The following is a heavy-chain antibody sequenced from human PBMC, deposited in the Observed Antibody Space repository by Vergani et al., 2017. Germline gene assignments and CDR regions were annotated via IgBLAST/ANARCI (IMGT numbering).Heavy chain of an antibody. CDR1: GFTVSSNY. V-gene: IGHV3-66*01. J-gene: IGHJ4*02. D-gene: IGHD2-2*02. CDR2: IYSGGST. CDR3: ARDSGGCSSTSCYTYFDY. Sequence: EVQLVESGGGLVQPGGSLRLSCAASGFTVSSNYMSWVRQAPGKGLEWVSVIYSGGSTYYADSVKGRFTISRDNSKNTLYLQMNSLRSEDTAVYYCARDSGGCSSTSCYTYFDYWGQGTLVTVSS.